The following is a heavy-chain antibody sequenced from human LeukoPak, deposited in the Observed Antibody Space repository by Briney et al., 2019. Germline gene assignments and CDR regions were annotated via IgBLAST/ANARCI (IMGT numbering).Heavy chain of an antibody. CDR2: ISYDGSNK. V-gene: IGHV3-30*18. CDR1: GFTFSSYG. Sequence: GSLRLSCAASGFTFSSYGMHWVRQAPGKGLEWVVVISYDGSNKYYADSVEGRFTISRDNSKNTLYLQMNSLRAEDTAVYYCAKDHYCSSTSCYYTGYYYGMDVWGKGTTVTVSS. J-gene: IGHJ6*04. D-gene: IGHD2-2*01. CDR3: AKDHYCSSTSCYYTGYYYGMDV.